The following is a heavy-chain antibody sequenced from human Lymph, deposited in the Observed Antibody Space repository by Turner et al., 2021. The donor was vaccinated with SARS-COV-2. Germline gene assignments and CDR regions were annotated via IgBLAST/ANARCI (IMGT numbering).Heavy chain of an antibody. D-gene: IGHD3-3*01. CDR3: AKDSRFLEWLLFGEFDY. CDR1: GFTFSNYG. Sequence: QVQLVESGGGVVQPGRSLRISCAASGFTFSNYGMHWVRQAPGKGLEWVVVISYDGSNKNYAGSVKGRFTISRDNSKNTLNLQMNSLRAEDTAVYYCAKDSRFLEWLLFGEFDYWGQGTLVTVSS. CDR2: ISYDGSNK. V-gene: IGHV3-30*18. J-gene: IGHJ4*02.